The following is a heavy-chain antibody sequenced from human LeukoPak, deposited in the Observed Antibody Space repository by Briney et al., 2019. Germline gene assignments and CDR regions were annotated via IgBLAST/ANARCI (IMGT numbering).Heavy chain of an antibody. CDR1: GFTFSTYT. J-gene: IGHJ4*02. CDR3: ARGEYYFDY. Sequence: GGSLRLSCAASGFTFSTYTMNWVRQAPGKGLEWVSSISRYSNYIYYADSVKGRFTISRDNVKSLLYLQMNSLRAEDTAVYYCARGEYYFDYWGQGTLVTVSS. CDR2: ISRYSNYI. V-gene: IGHV3-21*06.